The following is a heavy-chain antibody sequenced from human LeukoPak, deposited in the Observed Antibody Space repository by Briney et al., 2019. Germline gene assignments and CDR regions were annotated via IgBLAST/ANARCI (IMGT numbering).Heavy chain of an antibody. J-gene: IGHJ4*02. CDR1: GFTFSSCA. CDR2: ISGGGETT. Sequence: PGGSLRLSCAASGFTFSSCAMSWVRQGPGRGLEWVSSISGGGETTYYADSAKGRFTISRDNSQNTLYLQMNSLRAEDTAVYYCARDYADYVGYFFFDYWGQGTLVTVSS. D-gene: IGHD4-17*01. V-gene: IGHV3-23*01. CDR3: ARDYADYVGYFFFDY.